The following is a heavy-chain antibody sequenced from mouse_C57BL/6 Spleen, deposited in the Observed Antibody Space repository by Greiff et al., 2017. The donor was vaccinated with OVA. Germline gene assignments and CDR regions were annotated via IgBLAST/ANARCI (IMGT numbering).Heavy chain of an antibody. Sequence: QVQLQQPGAELVMPGASVKLSCKASGYTFTSYWMHWVQQRPGQGLEWIGEIDPSDSNTNYNQKFKGKSTLTVNNSSSTAYMQLSSLTSEDSAVYYCARHYGSSYGYAMDYWGQGTSVTVSS. CDR3: ARHYGSSYGYAMDY. CDR1: GYTFTSYW. V-gene: IGHV1-69*01. J-gene: IGHJ4*01. CDR2: IDPSDSNT. D-gene: IGHD1-1*01.